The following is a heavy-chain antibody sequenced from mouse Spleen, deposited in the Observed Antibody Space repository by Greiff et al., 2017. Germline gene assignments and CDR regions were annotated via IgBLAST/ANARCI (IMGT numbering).Heavy chain of an antibody. J-gene: IGHJ1*01. CDR3: ARSRIYYYGSSYYFDV. CDR1: GYTFTDYN. V-gene: IGHV1-18*01. CDR2: INPNNGGT. D-gene: IGHD1-1*01. Sequence: EVQLQQSGPELVKPGASVKIPCKASGYTFTDYNMDWVKQSHGKSLEWIGDINPNNGGTIYNQKFKGKATLTVDKSSSTAYMELRSLTSEDTAVYYCARSRIYYYGSSYYFDVWGAGTTVTVSS.